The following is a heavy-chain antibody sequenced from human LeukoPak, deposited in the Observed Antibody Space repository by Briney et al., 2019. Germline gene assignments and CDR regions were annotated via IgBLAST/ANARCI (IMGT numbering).Heavy chain of an antibody. Sequence: PSQTLSLTCTVSGGSISSGSYYWSWIRQPAGKGLEWIGRIYTSGSTNYNPSLKSRATISVDTSKNQFSLKLSSVTAADTAVYYCARDVYDAFDIWGQGTMVTVSS. V-gene: IGHV4-61*02. D-gene: IGHD2-8*01. CDR3: ARDVYDAFDI. CDR1: GGSISSGSYY. CDR2: IYTSGST. J-gene: IGHJ3*02.